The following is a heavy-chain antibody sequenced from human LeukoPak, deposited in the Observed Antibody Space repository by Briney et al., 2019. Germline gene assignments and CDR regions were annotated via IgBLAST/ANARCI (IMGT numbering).Heavy chain of an antibody. V-gene: IGHV3-23*01. J-gene: IGHJ3*02. CDR2: ISGSGGST. CDR1: GFTFSSYA. CDR3: AKGSCSSTNCYSDAFDI. Sequence: GGSLRLSCAAPGFTFSSYAMSWVRQAPGKGLEWVSAISGSGGSTYYADSVKGRFTISRDNSKNTLYLQMNSLRAEDTAVYYCAKGSCSSTNCYSDAFDIWGQGTMVTVSS. D-gene: IGHD2-2*02.